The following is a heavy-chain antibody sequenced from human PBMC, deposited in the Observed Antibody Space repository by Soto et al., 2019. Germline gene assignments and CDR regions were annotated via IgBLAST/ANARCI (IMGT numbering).Heavy chain of an antibody. D-gene: IGHD1-26*01. CDR1: GFTFSSYT. J-gene: IGHJ3*02. CDR2: ISYDGSNK. V-gene: IGHV3-30-3*01. Sequence: QVQLVESGGGVVQPGRSLRLSCAASGFTFSSYTMHWVRQAPGKGLEWVAVISYDGSNKYYADSVKGRFTISRDNYKKTLYLEMNNLRAEDTAVYYWARGGVGATRYAFDIWGQGTMVTVSS. CDR3: ARGGVGATRYAFDI.